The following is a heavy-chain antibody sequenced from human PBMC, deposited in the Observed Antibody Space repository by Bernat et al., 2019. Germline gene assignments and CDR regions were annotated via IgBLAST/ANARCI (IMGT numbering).Heavy chain of an antibody. D-gene: IGHD4-17*01. CDR2: IYYSGST. CDR1: GGSISSGGYY. J-gene: IGHJ4*02. CDR3: ARVGASYYGDKAAPFDY. Sequence: QVQLQESGPGLVKPSQTLSLTCTVSGGSISSGGYYWSWIRQHPGKGLEWIGYIYYSGSTYYNPSLKSRVTISVDTSKNQFSLKLSSVTAADTAVYYCARVGASYYGDKAAPFDYWGQGTLVTVSS. V-gene: IGHV4-31*03.